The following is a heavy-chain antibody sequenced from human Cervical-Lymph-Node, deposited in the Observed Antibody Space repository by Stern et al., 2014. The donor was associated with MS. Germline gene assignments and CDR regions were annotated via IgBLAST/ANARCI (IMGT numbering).Heavy chain of an antibody. V-gene: IGHV3-33*06. Sequence: VHLVESGGGVVQPGRSLRLSCAASGFTFRSYGIHWVRQTPGKGLEWVAVIWYDGSNKYYADSVKGRFTISRDNSENTAYLQMNSLRVEDTAVYYCAKGDSSSPLEYWGQGTLVTVSS. D-gene: IGHD6-6*01. CDR3: AKGDSSSPLEY. J-gene: IGHJ4*02. CDR2: IWYDGSNK. CDR1: GFTFRSYG.